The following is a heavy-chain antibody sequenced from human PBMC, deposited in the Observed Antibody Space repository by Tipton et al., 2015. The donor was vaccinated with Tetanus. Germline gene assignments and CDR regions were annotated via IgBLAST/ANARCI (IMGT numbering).Heavy chain of an antibody. D-gene: IGHD3-9*01. CDR3: ARDLRLYDILTGWVDAFDI. Sequence: QLVQSGSELKKPGASVKVSCKASGYTFSTYAMNWVRQAPGQGLEWMGWINTNTGNPTYAQGFTGRFVFSLDTSVNTAYLQISSLQAEDTAVYFCARDLRLYDILTGWVDAFDIWGQGTMVPVSS. CDR1: GYTFSTYA. J-gene: IGHJ3*02. V-gene: IGHV7-4-1*02. CDR2: INTNTGNP.